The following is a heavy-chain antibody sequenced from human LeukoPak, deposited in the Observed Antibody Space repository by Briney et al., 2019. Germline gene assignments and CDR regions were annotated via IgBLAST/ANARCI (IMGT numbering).Heavy chain of an antibody. CDR2: IYYSGST. CDR1: GGSISSSSYY. V-gene: IGHV4-39*07. Sequence: SETLSLTCTVSGGSISSSSYYWGWIRQPPGKGLEWIGSIYYSGSTYYNPSLKSRVTISVDTSKNQFSLKLSSVTAADTAVYYCARSRDGYCSSTSCYGWFDPWGQGTLVTVSS. D-gene: IGHD2-2*03. J-gene: IGHJ5*02. CDR3: ARSRDGYCSSTSCYGWFDP.